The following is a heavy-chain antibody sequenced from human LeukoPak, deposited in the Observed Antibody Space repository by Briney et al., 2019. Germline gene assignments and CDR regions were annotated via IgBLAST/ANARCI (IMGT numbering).Heavy chain of an antibody. J-gene: IGHJ3*02. Sequence: ASVKVSCKASGYTFTSYYMHWVRQAPGQGLEWMGIINPSGGSTSYAQKFQGGVTMTRDTSTSTVYMELSSLRSEDTAVYYCARAMGPFWAFDIWGQGTMVTVSS. CDR2: INPSGGST. V-gene: IGHV1-46*01. CDR3: ARAMGPFWAFDI. CDR1: GYTFTSYY. D-gene: IGHD5-24*01.